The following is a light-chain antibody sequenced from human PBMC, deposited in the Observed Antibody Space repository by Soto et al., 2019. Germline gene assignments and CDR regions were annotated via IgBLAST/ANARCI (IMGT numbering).Light chain of an antibody. J-gene: IGKJ1*01. V-gene: IGKV1-5*01. CDR2: DAS. CDR3: QQYNSYWT. Sequence: DIQMTQSPSTLSASVGYTVTITCRASQTISGWLAWYQQRPGKAPNLLIFDASTLESGVPSRFSGSGSGTEFTLTISSLQPDDFATYYCQQYNSYWTFGQGTKVDIK. CDR1: QTISGW.